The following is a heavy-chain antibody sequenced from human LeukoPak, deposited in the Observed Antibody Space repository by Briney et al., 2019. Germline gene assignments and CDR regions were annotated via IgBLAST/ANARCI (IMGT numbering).Heavy chain of an antibody. D-gene: IGHD3-16*01. V-gene: IGHV4-39*01. CDR1: GDSISSSGDY. Sequence: SETLSLTCTVSGDSISSSGDYWGWIRQPPGKGLEWIGNIYYSGSTYHSPSLKSRVTIAVDTSKNQFSLKLTSVTAADTAVYYCARVGATYPHYYMDVWGKGTTVTVAS. CDR2: IYYSGST. J-gene: IGHJ6*03. CDR3: ARVGATYPHYYMDV.